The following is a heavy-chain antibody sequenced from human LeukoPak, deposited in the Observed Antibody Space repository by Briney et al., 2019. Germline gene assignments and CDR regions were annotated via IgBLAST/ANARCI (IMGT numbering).Heavy chain of an antibody. J-gene: IGHJ4*02. Sequence: SGGSLRLSCSVSGFTFSTYVMHWARQAPGKGLEYVSAISSNGDNTYYADSVKGRFTISRDNSKNTLYLQMSSLRADDTAVYYCVRGTGYWGQGTLVTVSS. CDR2: ISSNGDNT. CDR1: GFTFSTYV. V-gene: IGHV3-64D*06. CDR3: VRGTGY.